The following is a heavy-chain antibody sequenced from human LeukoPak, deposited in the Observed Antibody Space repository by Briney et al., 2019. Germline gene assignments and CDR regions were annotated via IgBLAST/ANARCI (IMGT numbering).Heavy chain of an antibody. J-gene: IGHJ6*04. CDR1: GFTFSSYG. V-gene: IGHV3-23*01. CDR3: AELGITMIGGV. D-gene: IGHD3-10*02. CDR2: ISGSGGST. Sequence: PGGSLRLSCAASGFTFSSYGMSWVRQAPGKGLEWVSAISGSGGSTYYADSVRGRFTISRDNAKNSLYLQMNSLRAEDTAVYYCAELGITMIGGVWGKGTTVTISS.